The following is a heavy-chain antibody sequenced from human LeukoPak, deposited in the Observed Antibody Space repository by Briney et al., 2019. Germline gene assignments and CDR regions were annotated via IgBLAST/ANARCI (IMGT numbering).Heavy chain of an antibody. V-gene: IGHV3-30-3*01. J-gene: IGHJ1*01. Sequence: GRSLSLSCAASGFTFSSYAMHWVRQAPGKGLEWVAVISYDGSNKYYADSVKGRFTISRDNSKNTLYLQMNSLRAEDTAVYYCARDRGVAGNADYFQHWGQGTLVTVSS. CDR2: ISYDGSNK. CDR1: GFTFSSYA. CDR3: ARDRGVAGNADYFQH. D-gene: IGHD6-19*01.